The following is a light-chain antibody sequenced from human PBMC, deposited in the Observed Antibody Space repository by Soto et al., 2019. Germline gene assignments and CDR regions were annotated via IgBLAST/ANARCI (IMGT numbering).Light chain of an antibody. CDR2: GAS. Sequence: EIVLTQSPGTLSLSPGERATLSCRASQSVSSYLAWYQQKPGQAPRLLISGASSRATGIPDRFSGSGSGTDFTLTSSRREPEDFAVYYCQQYGSSPGTFGGGPKVEIK. CDR1: QSVSSY. J-gene: IGKJ4*01. V-gene: IGKV3-20*01. CDR3: QQYGSSPGT.